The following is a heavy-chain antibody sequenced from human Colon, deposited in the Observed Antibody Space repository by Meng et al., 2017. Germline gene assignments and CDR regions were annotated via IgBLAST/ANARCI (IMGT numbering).Heavy chain of an antibody. D-gene: IGHD4/OR15-4a*01. CDR2: IFPADSDT. CDR3: ARLRDYGDDRAFAY. CDR1: GYSFSSYW. V-gene: IGHV5-51*01. Sequence: GESLKISCKGSGYSFSSYWIGWVRQMPGKGPEWMGNIFPADSDTRYSPSFQGQVTISVDKSISTAYLQWSSLEVSDSAIYYCARLRDYGDDRAFAYWGPGTLVTVSS. J-gene: IGHJ4*02.